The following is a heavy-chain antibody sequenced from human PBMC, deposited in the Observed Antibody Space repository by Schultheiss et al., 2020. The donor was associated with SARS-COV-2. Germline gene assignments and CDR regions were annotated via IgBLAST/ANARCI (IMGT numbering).Heavy chain of an antibody. Sequence: GESLKISCAASGFTFSGSAMHWVRQASGKGLEWVGRIRSKANSYATAYAASVKGRFTISRDDSKNTAYLQMNSLRAEDTAVYYCARDLRGVAAAGQYWGQGTLVTVAS. V-gene: IGHV3-73*01. CDR1: GFTFSGSA. D-gene: IGHD6-13*01. J-gene: IGHJ4*02. CDR2: IRSKANSYAT. CDR3: ARDLRGVAAAGQY.